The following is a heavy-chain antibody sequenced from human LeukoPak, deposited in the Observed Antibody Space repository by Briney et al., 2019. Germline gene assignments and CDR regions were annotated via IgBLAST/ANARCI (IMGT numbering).Heavy chain of an antibody. CDR1: GYTFTSYD. CDR2: MNPNSGGT. J-gene: IGHJ5*02. Sequence: ASVKVSCKASGYTFTSYDINWVRQATGQGLEWMGWMNPNSGGTNYAQKFQGRVTMTRDTSISTAYMELSRLRSDDTAVYYCARDSSGWYGLYNWFDPWGQGTLVTVSS. CDR3: ARDSSGWYGLYNWFDP. V-gene: IGHV1-2*02. D-gene: IGHD6-19*01.